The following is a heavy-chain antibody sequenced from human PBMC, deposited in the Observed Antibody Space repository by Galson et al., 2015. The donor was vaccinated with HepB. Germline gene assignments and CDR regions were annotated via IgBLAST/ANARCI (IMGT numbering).Heavy chain of an antibody. V-gene: IGHV1-69*13. D-gene: IGHD6-19*01. Sequence: SVKVSCKASGGTFNNYPMSWVRQAPGQGLEWVGGIIPLFGRPDYAQKFQGRVTITADESTRTGYMELSSLPFDDTAVYYCAGRGGSDGGDGGNYYYLTADWGQGTTITGSS. CDR2: IIPLFGRP. J-gene: IGHJ6*02. CDR1: GGTFNNYP. CDR3: AGRGGSDGGDGGNYYYLTAD.